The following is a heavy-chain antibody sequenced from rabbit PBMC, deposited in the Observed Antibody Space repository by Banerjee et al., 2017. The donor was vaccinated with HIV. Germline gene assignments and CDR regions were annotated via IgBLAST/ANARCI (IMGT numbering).Heavy chain of an antibody. CDR3: ARDSAGREDFNL. Sequence: QQQLEESGGGLVKPGASLTLTCKASGLDFSSSYRICWVRQAPGKGLEWIACIDVVKSGSTYYASWAKGRFTISKTSSTTVTLQMTSLTVADTATYFCARDSAGREDFNLWGQGTLVTVS. CDR2: IDVVKSGST. J-gene: IGHJ4*01. CDR1: GLDFSSSYR. V-gene: IGHV1S45*01. D-gene: IGHD4-2*01.